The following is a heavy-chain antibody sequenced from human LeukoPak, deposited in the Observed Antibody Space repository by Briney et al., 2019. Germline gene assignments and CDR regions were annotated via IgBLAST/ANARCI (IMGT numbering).Heavy chain of an antibody. V-gene: IGHV3-30*02. CDR1: GFSFTSYA. D-gene: IGHD3-16*01. CDR3: AKEGAPLGGRPDY. CDR2: IRDDGNNI. Sequence: QAGGSLRLSCAASGFSFTSYAMHWVRQAPGKGLEWVAFIRDDGNNIHYADSAKDRFTISRDNSKNTLYLQMNSLRVEDTAVYYCAKEGAPLGGRPDYWGQGTLVTVSS. J-gene: IGHJ4*02.